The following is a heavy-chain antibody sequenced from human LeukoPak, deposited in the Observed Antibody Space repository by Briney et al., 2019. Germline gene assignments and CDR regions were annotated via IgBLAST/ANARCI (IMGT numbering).Heavy chain of an antibody. CDR3: ARESGYYTPDYFDY. V-gene: IGHV3-7*01. CDR1: GFTFSSYS. D-gene: IGHD3-3*01. CDR2: IKQDGSEK. J-gene: IGHJ4*02. Sequence: PGGSLRLSCAASGFTFSSYSMNWVRQAPGKGLEWVANIKQDGSEKYYVDSVKGRFTISRDNAKNSLYLQMNSLRAEDTAVYYCARESGYYTPDYFDYWGQGTLVTVSS.